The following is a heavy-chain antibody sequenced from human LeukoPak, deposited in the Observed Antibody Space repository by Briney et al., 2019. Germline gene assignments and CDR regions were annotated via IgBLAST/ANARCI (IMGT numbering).Heavy chain of an antibody. V-gene: IGHV4-4*07. D-gene: IGHD2-15*01. Sequence: SETLSLTCTVSGGSISSFYWSWIRQPAGKGLEWIGRIYTSGSTNYNPSLNSRVTMSVDTSKNQFSLKLSSVTAADTAVYYCASSGYCSGGSCYNWFDPWGQGTLVTVSS. CDR2: IYTSGST. CDR1: GGSISSFY. J-gene: IGHJ5*02. CDR3: ASSGYCSGGSCYNWFDP.